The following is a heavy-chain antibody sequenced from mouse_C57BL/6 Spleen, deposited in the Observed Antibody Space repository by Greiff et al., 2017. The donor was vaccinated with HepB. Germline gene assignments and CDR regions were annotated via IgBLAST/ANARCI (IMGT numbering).Heavy chain of an antibody. J-gene: IGHJ2*01. V-gene: IGHV3-6*01. CDR1: GYSITSGYY. Sequence: EVKVEESGPGLVKPSQSLSLTCSVTGYSITSGYYWNWIRQFPGNKLEWMGYISYDGSNNYNPSLKNRISITRDTSKNQFFLKLNSVTTEDTATYYCARDYYGNYRDYWGQGTTLTVSS. D-gene: IGHD2-1*01. CDR3: ARDYYGNYRDY. CDR2: ISYDGSN.